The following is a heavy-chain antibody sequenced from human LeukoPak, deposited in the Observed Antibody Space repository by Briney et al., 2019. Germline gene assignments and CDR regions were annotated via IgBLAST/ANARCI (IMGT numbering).Heavy chain of an antibody. J-gene: IGHJ5*02. Sequence: SETLSLTCTVSGGSICSSSYYWGWIRQPPGKGLEWIGSIYYSGSTYYNPSLKSRVTISVDTSKNQFSLKLSSVTAADTAVYYCARRGITGPRGWFDPWGQGTLVTVSS. CDR1: GGSICSSSYY. CDR2: IYYSGST. CDR3: ARRGITGPRGWFDP. D-gene: IGHD1-20*01. V-gene: IGHV4-39*01.